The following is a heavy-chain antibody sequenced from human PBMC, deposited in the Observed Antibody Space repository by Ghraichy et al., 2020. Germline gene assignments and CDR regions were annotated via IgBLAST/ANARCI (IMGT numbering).Heavy chain of an antibody. Sequence: GGSLRLSCAASGFTFSSYGMHWVRQAPGKGLEWVAFIRYDGSNKYYADSVKGRFTISRDNSKNTLYLQMNSLRAEDTAVYYCAKGGEFRGYSGYDFPLDYWGQGTLVTVSS. CDR1: GFTFSSYG. V-gene: IGHV3-30*02. D-gene: IGHD5-12*01. CDR3: AKGGEFRGYSGYDFPLDY. CDR2: IRYDGSNK. J-gene: IGHJ4*02.